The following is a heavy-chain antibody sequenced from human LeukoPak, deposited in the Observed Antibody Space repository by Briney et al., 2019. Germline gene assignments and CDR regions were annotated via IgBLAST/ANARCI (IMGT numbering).Heavy chain of an antibody. D-gene: IGHD6-13*01. Sequence: PSETLSLTCAVSGYSISSGYYWGWIRQPPGKGREWIGSIYHSGSTYYNPSLKSRVTISVDTSKNQFSLKLSSVTAADTAVYYCARDYSSSWFGPWGQGTLVTVSS. CDR2: IYHSGST. J-gene: IGHJ5*02. V-gene: IGHV4-38-2*02. CDR1: GYSISSGYY. CDR3: ARDYSSSWFGP.